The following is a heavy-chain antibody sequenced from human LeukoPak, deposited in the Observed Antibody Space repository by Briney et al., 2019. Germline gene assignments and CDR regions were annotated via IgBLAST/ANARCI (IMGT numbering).Heavy chain of an antibody. Sequence: KPSETLSLTCAVYGGSFSGYYWSWIRQPPGKGLEWIGEINHSGSTNYNPSLKSRVTISVDTSKNQFSLKLSSVTAADTAVYYCAAAPKEGHNWFDPWGQGTLVNVSS. CDR3: AAAPKEGHNWFDP. V-gene: IGHV4-34*01. D-gene: IGHD6-25*01. CDR1: GGSFSGYY. J-gene: IGHJ5*02. CDR2: INHSGST.